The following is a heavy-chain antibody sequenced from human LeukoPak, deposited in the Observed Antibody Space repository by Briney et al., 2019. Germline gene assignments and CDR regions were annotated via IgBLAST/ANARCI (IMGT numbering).Heavy chain of an antibody. CDR2: IRSSSGTI. J-gene: IGHJ4*02. V-gene: IGHV3-48*04. D-gene: IGHD5-12*01. CDR1: GFTFCAYS. CDR3: ARCGFSAYAPVDELELFDY. Sequence: GGSLRLSCAASGFTFCAYSMNWVRTAPGMGLEGVSYIRSSSGTIYYAASLKGRFTISRDDAKNSLFLQMNSLRAEDTAVYYWARCGFSAYAPVDELELFDYWGQGTLVTVSS.